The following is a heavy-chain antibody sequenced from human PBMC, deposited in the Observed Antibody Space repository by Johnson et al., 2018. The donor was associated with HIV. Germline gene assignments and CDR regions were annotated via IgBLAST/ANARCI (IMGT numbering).Heavy chain of an antibody. V-gene: IGHV3-20*04. CDR2: INWHGGST. Sequence: EQLVESGGGLVKPGGSLRLSCAASGFTFDDYDMTWVRQPPVKGLEWVSGINWHGGSTGYAESVKGRFTISRDNSKSTFFLQMNSLTPEDTGVYYCAKERRAPRAFDIWGQGTMVTVSS. CDR3: AKERRAPRAFDI. CDR1: GFTFDDYD. J-gene: IGHJ3*02. D-gene: IGHD1-26*01.